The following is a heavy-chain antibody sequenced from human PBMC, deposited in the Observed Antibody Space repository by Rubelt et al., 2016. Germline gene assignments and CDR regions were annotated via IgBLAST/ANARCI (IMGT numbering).Heavy chain of an antibody. V-gene: IGHV4-34*01. CDR2: INHSGST. CDR3: ARLWSKQWPFDY. J-gene: IGHJ4*02. D-gene: IGHD6-19*01. Sequence: QVQLQQWGAGLLKPSETLSLSCAVYGGSFRDYYWSWIRQSPGKGLEWIGEINHSGSTNVNPSLKSRVTISVDTSKNRFSLKLSSVAAADTAVYYCARLWSKQWPFDYWGRGTLVTVSS. CDR1: GGSFRDYY.